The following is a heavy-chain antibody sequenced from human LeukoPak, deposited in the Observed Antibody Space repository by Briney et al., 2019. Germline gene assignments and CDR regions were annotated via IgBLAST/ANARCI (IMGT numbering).Heavy chain of an antibody. J-gene: IGHJ4*02. Sequence: SETLSLTCTVSGGSISPYYWSWIRQPAGKGLEWIGRIYSSGSTNYNPSLKSRVTMSVDTSMNRFSLKLSSVTAADTAVYFCARDRYGGIIDYWGQGTLVTVSS. CDR2: IYSSGST. D-gene: IGHD4-17*01. CDR3: ARDRYGGIIDY. V-gene: IGHV4-4*07. CDR1: GGSISPYY.